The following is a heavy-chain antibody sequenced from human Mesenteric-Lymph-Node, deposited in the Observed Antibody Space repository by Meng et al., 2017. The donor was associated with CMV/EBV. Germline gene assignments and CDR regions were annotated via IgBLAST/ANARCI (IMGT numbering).Heavy chain of an antibody. D-gene: IGHD1-14*01. J-gene: IGHJ4*02. CDR3: ATGPGTVSYKF. CDR2: VDHSGSI. CDR1: GAAFSGFH. Sequence: LSLTCAVYGAAFSGFHWSWIRQSPEKGLEWMGEVDHSGSINYNPSLRSRISISFDTSKNQFSLELTSVTAADTAVYYCATGPGTVSYKFWGQGTLVTVSS. V-gene: IGHV4-34*01.